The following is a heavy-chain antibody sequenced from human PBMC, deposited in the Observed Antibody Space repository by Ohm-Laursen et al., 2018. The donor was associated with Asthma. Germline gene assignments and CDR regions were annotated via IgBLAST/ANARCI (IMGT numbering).Heavy chain of an antibody. CDR1: GFTLGDYF. V-gene: IGHV3-74*01. CDR3: ARGNVEGLQ. CDR2: LFPDGRRT. J-gene: IGHJ4*02. Sequence: SLRLSCAAPGFTLGDYFMHWVRQGPGEGLLWISHLFPDGRRTNYADSVRGRFTISRGDAQNTVYLQMHSLRVDDTAVYFCARGNVEGLQWGQGTLVTVSS.